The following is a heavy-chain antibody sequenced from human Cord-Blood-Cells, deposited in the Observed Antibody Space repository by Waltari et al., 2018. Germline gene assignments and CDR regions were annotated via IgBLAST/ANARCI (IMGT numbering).Heavy chain of an antibody. V-gene: IGHV4-34*01. CDR2: IKQSGRT. CDR1: GGSFSGYY. Sequence: QVQLQQWGAGLLKLSQTLSLTCAVYGGSFSGYYWRWIRQPPRKGLEWIGEIKQSGRTNDNPTLKSRVTISADTSKNQFSRKLSSVTAADTAVYYCAREPLAWGSRAFDIWGQGTMVTVSS. D-gene: IGHD7-27*01. J-gene: IGHJ3*02. CDR3: AREPLAWGSRAFDI.